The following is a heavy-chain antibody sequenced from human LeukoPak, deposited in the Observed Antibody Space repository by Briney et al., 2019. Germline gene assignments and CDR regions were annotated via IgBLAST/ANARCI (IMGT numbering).Heavy chain of an antibody. D-gene: IGHD4-23*01. CDR3: AKDRRGVGYGGNSGTGPDY. V-gene: IGHV3-48*01. Sequence: RGSLRLSCAASGFILSRDSMNWVRQAPGKGREWVAYINGCGSSIYCADSVKGRFTISRDNSKNTLYLQMNSLRAEDTAVYSCAKDRRGVGYGGNSGTGPDYWGQGTLVTVSS. CDR2: INGCGSSI. CDR1: GFILSRDS. J-gene: IGHJ4*02.